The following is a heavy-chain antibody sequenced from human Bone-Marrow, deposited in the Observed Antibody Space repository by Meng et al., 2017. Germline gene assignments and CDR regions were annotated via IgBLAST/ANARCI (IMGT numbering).Heavy chain of an antibody. CDR2: IRSKANSYAT. CDR3: TRTYYYDSSGYYSFAY. Sequence: GGSLRLSCAASGFTFSGSAMHWVRQASGKGLEWVGRIRSKANSYATAYAASVKGRFTIARDDSKNTAYLQMNSLKTEDTAVYYCTRTYYYDSSGYYSFAYWAREPLAPFP. J-gene: IGHJ4*02. D-gene: IGHD3-22*01. V-gene: IGHV3-73*01. CDR1: GFTFSGSA.